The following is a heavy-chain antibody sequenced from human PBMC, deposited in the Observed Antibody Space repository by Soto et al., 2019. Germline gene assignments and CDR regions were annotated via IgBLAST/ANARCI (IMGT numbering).Heavy chain of an antibody. CDR2: ISGGGDAA. Sequence: EVQVLESGGGLVQPGGSLRLSCAGSGFTFINYAMNWVRQAPGKGLEWVSSISGGGDAAFFPDAVRGRFPISRDNSKNTVTLQMNSLGVDDTAVYYCARKILGSTTRPNYWYFDLLGRGTLVTVSS. CDR1: GFTFINYA. J-gene: IGHJ2*01. CDR3: ARKILGSTTRPNYWYFDL. D-gene: IGHD7-27*01. V-gene: IGHV3-23*01.